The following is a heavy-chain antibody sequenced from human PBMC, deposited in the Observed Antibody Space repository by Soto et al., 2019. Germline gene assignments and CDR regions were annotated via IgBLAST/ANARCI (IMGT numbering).Heavy chain of an antibody. CDR3: AQVATGVAFDI. CDR2: INPSGGST. CDR1: GYTFTSYY. J-gene: IGHJ3*02. D-gene: IGHD5-12*01. V-gene: IGHV1-46*03. Sequence: QVQLVQSGAEVKKPGASVKVSCKASGYTFTSYYMHWVRQAPGQGLEWMGIINPSGGSTSYAQKFQGRVIMTRDTSTSTVYMELSSLRSEDTAVYYCAQVATGVAFDIWGQGTMVTVSS.